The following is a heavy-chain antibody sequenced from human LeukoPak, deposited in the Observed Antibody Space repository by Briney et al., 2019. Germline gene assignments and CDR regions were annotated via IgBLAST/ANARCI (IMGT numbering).Heavy chain of an antibody. V-gene: IGHV1-46*01. CDR3: ARSFAGTTGGY. CDR2: INPSGGTT. Sequence: ASVKVSCKASGYSFTAYYLHWVRQAPGQGLAWMGMINPSGGTTTYAQNFQGRVTMTRDTPTSTVYMELSSLTSGDTAVYFCARSFAGTTGGYWGQGTLVIVSS. J-gene: IGHJ4*02. CDR1: GYSFTAYY. D-gene: IGHD3-10*01.